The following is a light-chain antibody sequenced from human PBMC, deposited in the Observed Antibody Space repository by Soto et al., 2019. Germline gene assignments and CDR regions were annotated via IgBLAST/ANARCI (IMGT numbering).Light chain of an antibody. J-gene: IGLJ1*01. CDR1: SSDVGDYNY. CDR2: EVT. CDR3: SSYTSSTTLYV. Sequence: QSALTQPASVSGSPGQSITISCTGSSSDVGDYNYVSWYQQHPGKVPKLIIYEVTNRPSGVSNRFSASKSGNTASLTISGLQAEDEAVYYCSSYTSSTTLYVFGTGTQLTVL. V-gene: IGLV2-14*01.